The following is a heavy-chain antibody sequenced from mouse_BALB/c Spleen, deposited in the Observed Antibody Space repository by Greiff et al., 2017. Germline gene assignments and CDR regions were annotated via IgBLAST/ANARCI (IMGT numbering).Heavy chain of an antibody. J-gene: IGHJ2*01. V-gene: IGHV1S29*02. CDR1: GYTFTDYN. Sequence: VQLKESGPELVKPGASVKISCKASGYTFTDYNMHWVKQSHGKSLEWIGYIYPYNGGTGYNQKFKSKATLTVDNSSSTAYMELRSLTSEDSAVYYCASTGRETFDYWGQGTTLTVSS. D-gene: IGHD1-1*01. CDR3: ASTGRETFDY. CDR2: IYPYNGGT.